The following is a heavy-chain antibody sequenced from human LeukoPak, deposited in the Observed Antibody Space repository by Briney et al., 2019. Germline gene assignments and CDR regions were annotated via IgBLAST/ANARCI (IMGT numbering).Heavy chain of an antibody. CDR2: IKQDGSEK. J-gene: IGHJ1*01. CDR3: ARFEYCSSTSCYNALEYFQH. V-gene: IGHV3-7*01. Sequence: PGGSLRLSCAASGFTFSSYWMSWVRQAPGKGLEWVANIKQDGSEKYYVDSVKGRFTISRDNAKNSLYLQMNSLRAEDTAVYYCARFEYCSSTSCYNALEYFQHWGQGTLVTVSS. D-gene: IGHD2-2*02. CDR1: GFTFSSYW.